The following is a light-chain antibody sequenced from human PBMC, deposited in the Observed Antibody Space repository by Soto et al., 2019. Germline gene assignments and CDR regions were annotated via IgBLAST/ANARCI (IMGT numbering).Light chain of an antibody. V-gene: IGKV1-39*01. Sequence: DIQMTQSPSTLSGSVGDRVTITCRASQTISSWLAWYQQKPGKAPKLLIYAASSLQSGGPSRFSGSGSGTDFTLTISSLQPEDFATYYCQQSYSTPGTFGPGTKVDIK. CDR2: AAS. CDR1: QTISSW. J-gene: IGKJ3*01. CDR3: QQSYSTPGT.